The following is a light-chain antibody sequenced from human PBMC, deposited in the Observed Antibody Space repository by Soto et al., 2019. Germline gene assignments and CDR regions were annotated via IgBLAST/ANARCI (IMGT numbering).Light chain of an antibody. Sequence: DIVLTQSPATLSLSPGERATLSCGASQRLSTYLAWYQQKPGQAPRLLIYETSKRATGVPIRFSGSGSGTDFSLTISSLENEDFALYYWPQRSTWPPWYTFGKGTRLEIK. CDR3: PQRSTWPPWYT. CDR1: QRLSTY. J-gene: IGKJ2*01. V-gene: IGKV3-11*01. CDR2: ETS.